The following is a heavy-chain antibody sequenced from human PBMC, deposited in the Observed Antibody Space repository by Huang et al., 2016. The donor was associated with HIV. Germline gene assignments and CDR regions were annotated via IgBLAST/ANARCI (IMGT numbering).Heavy chain of an antibody. J-gene: IGHJ3*01. D-gene: IGHD3-22*01. V-gene: IGHV1-18*01. Sequence: QAQLMQSGPEVKKPGASVKVSCKTSGYSFTDYGITWVRQAPGHGPEWGGGSSAFNGDTEIEQRLQGRVTLTTDTATSRAYMELRSLRCDDTAVYFWARDPKYHRIGYYRQRRGIDVWGQGTMVSVSS. CDR3: ARDPKYHRIGYYRQRRGIDV. CDR2: SSAFNGDT. CDR1: GYSFTDYG.